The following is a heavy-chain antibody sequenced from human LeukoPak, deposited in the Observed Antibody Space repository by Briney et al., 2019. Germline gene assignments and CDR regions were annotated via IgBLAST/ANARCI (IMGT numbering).Heavy chain of an antibody. D-gene: IGHD6-6*01. CDR2: IWYDGSNK. Sequence: GGSLRLSCAASGFTFSSYGMRWVRQAPGKGLEWVAVIWYDGSNKYYADSVKGRFTISRDNSKNTLYLQMNSLRAEDTAVYYCARAEYSSFAYGMDVWGRGTTVTVSS. CDR3: ARAEYSSFAYGMDV. CDR1: GFTFSSYG. V-gene: IGHV3-33*08. J-gene: IGHJ6*02.